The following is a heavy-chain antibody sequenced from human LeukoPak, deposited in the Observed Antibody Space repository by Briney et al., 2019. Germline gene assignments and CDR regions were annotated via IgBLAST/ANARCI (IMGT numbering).Heavy chain of an antibody. D-gene: IGHD5-18*01. CDR3: ASEAMSGYYYYYGMDV. Sequence: SETLSLTCTVSGGSISSVDYYWSWIRQPPGKGLEWIGYIYYSGSTYYNPSLKSRVTTSVDTSKNQFSLQLSYVTAADTAVYYCASEAMSGYYYYYGMDVWGQGTTVTVSS. J-gene: IGHJ6*02. CDR2: IYYSGST. CDR1: GGSISSVDYY. V-gene: IGHV4-30-4*01.